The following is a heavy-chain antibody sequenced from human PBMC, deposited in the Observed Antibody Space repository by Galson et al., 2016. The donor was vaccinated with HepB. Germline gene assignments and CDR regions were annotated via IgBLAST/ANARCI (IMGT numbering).Heavy chain of an antibody. V-gene: IGHV3-21*01. CDR2: ISTGSSYI. CDR3: ARGPRVARDFWNDFWFDL. Sequence: SLRLSCAGSGFTFSSYSMHWVRQAPGKGLEWVSSISTGSSYIHYGDSVRGRFTISRDNARNSLYLQMNSLRVEDTGVFYCARGPRVARDFWNDFWFDLWGQGTLVTVSS. CDR1: GFTFSSYS. J-gene: IGHJ5*02. D-gene: IGHD3-3*01.